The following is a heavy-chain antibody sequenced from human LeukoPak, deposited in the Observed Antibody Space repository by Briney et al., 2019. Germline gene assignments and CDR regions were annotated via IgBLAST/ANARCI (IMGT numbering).Heavy chain of an antibody. CDR2: INHSGST. Sequence: SETLSLTCAVYGGSFSGYYWSWIRQPPGRGLEWIGEINHSGSTNYNPSLKSRVTISVDTSKNQFSLKLSSVTAADTAVYYCARHRRRQLVGAEYFQHWGQGTLVTVSS. J-gene: IGHJ1*01. V-gene: IGHV4-34*01. D-gene: IGHD6-6*01. CDR3: ARHRRRQLVGAEYFQH. CDR1: GGSFSGYY.